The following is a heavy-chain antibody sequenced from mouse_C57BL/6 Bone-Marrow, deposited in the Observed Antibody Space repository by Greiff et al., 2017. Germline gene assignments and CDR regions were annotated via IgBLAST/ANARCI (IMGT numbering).Heavy chain of an antibody. CDR1: GYTFTSYW. D-gene: IGHD5-1-1*01. CDR3: ASNTYVCWYFDF. J-gene: IGHJ1*03. Sequence: HVQLQQPGAELVMPGASVKLSCKASGYTFTSYWMHWVKQRPGQGLEWIGEIDPSDSYTNYNQKFKGKSTLTVDKPSSTAYMPLSSLTSEDSAVYYCASNTYVCWYFDFWGKGTTVTVSS. CDR2: IDPSDSYT. V-gene: IGHV1-69*01.